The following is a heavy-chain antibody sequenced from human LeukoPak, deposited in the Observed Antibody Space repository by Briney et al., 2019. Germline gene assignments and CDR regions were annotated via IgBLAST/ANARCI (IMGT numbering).Heavy chain of an antibody. V-gene: IGHV4-39*01. J-gene: IGHJ4*02. CDR3: ARQWLVLSFFDY. D-gene: IGHD6-19*01. CDR2: IYYSGST. Sequence: SETLSLTCTVSGGSISSSSYYWGWIRQPPGEGLEWIGSIYYSGSTYYNTSLKSRVTISADTSKNQFSLRLNSVTAADTAVYYCARQWLVLSFFDYWGQGTLVTVSS. CDR1: GGSISSSSYY.